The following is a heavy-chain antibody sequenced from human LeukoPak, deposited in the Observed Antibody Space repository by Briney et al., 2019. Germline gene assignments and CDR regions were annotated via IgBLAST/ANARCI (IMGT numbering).Heavy chain of an antibody. V-gene: IGHV4-34*01. J-gene: IGHJ4*02. CDR2: INHTGST. CDR1: GGSFSGYY. D-gene: IGHD2-21*01. Sequence: SETLSLTCAVYGGSFSGYYWTWFRQPPGKRLEWIGEINHTGSTNFNPSLKSRVTMSIDPSKNQTSLKLSSVTAADTAVYYCARLPGVVDFDSWGQGTLVTVSS. CDR3: ARLPGVVDFDS.